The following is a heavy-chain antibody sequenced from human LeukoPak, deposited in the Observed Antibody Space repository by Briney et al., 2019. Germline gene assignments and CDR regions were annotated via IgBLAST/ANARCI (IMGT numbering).Heavy chain of an antibody. Sequence: ASVKVSCKVSGSTLTELSMHWVRQAPGQGLEWMGWISAYNGNTNYAQKLQGRVTMTTDTSTSTAYMELRSLRSDDTAVYYCARDGRYNWNEERFDPWGQGTLVTVSS. CDR1: GSTLTELS. D-gene: IGHD1-20*01. V-gene: IGHV1-18*01. CDR3: ARDGRYNWNEERFDP. J-gene: IGHJ5*02. CDR2: ISAYNGNT.